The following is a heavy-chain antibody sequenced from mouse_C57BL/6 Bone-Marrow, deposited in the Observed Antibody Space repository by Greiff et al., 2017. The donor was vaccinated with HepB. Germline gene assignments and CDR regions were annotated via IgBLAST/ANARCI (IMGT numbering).Heavy chain of an antibody. Sequence: QVHVKQPGAELVKPGASVKMSCKASGYTFTSYWITWVKQRPGQGLEWIGDIYPGSGSTNYNEKFKSKATLTVDTSSSTAYMQLSSLTSEDSAVYYCARHYSNYSYWGQGTTLTVSS. CDR2: IYPGSGST. J-gene: IGHJ2*01. CDR1: GYTFTSYW. D-gene: IGHD2-5*01. CDR3: ARHYSNYSY. V-gene: IGHV1-55*01.